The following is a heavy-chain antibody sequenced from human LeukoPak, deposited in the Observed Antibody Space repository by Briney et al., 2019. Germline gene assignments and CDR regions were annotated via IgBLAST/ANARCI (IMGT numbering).Heavy chain of an antibody. V-gene: IGHV3-72*01. D-gene: IGHD6-19*01. CDR3: ARENGTAVAGTRGAFDI. Sequence: GGSLRLSCAASGFTFSDHYMDWVRQAPGKGLERVGRTRNKANSYTTEYAASVKDRFTISRDDSKNSLYLQMNSLKTEDTAVYYCARENGTAVAGTRGAFDIWGQGTTVTVSS. CDR1: GFTFSDHY. CDR2: TRNKANSYTT. J-gene: IGHJ3*02.